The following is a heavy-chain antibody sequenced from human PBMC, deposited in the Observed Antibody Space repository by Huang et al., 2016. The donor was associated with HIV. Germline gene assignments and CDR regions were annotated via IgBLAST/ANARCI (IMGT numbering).Heavy chain of an antibody. V-gene: IGHV4-34*01. CDR2: VNHRGSA. J-gene: IGHJ4*02. Sequence: QVRLEQWGPNLLKPSDTLSLKCAVYGGSFSDYFWTWSRQSPVKGLEWIGEVNHRGSATHNPSLRSRVSMSVDSSKNQFSLNLTSVTAADTAVYFCARPKMTATPSDSSWSYFDFWGRGTPVTVSS. CDR3: ARPKMTATPSDSSWSYFDF. CDR1: GGSFSDYF. D-gene: IGHD3-10*01.